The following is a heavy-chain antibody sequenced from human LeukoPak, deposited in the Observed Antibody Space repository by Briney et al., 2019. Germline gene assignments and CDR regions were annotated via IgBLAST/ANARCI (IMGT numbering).Heavy chain of an antibody. CDR3: AREKYYHDSSGYGY. CDR2: ISSSSSYI. CDR1: GFTFSSYS. D-gene: IGHD3-22*01. J-gene: IGHJ4*02. V-gene: IGHV3-21*01. Sequence: KAGGSLRLSCAASGFTFSSYSMNWVRQAPGKGLEWVSSISSSSSYIYYADSVKGRFTISRDNAKNSLYLQMNSLRAEDTAVYYCAREKYYHDSSGYGYWGQGTLVTVSS.